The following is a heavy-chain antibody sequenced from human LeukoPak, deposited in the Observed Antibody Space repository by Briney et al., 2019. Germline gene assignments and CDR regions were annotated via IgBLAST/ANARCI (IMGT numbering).Heavy chain of an antibody. CDR3: ARASSWSRFFDC. D-gene: IGHD6-13*01. J-gene: IGHJ4*02. Sequence: GGSLRLSCAASGFTFSSYVMHWVRQAPGKGLEYVSTIGSNGGSTYYANSVKGRFTISRDNSKNTLYLQMGSLRADDMAVYYCARASSWSRFFDCWGQGTLVTVSS. CDR1: GFTFSSYV. V-gene: IGHV3-64*01. CDR2: IGSNGGST.